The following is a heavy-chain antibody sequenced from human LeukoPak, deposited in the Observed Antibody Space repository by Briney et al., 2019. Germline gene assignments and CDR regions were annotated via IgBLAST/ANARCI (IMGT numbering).Heavy chain of an antibody. CDR3: ARHDPVGYYQHGMDV. D-gene: IGHD2-15*01. Sequence: SETLSLTCTVSGGSISGYFWSCIRQPPGQGLEFIGYIYYTGATLYNPSLKSRVTMSVDTSKNQFSLKLSSATAADTAVYYCARHDPVGYYQHGMDVWGQGTTVTVSS. CDR2: IYYTGAT. J-gene: IGHJ6*02. CDR1: GGSISGYF. V-gene: IGHV4-59*08.